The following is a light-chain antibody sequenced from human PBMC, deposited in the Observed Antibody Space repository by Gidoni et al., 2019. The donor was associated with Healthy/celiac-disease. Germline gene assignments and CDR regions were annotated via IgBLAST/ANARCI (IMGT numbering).Light chain of an antibody. CDR1: QGISSY. Sequence: AIRMTQSPSSFSASTGDRVTITCRASQGISSYLAWYQQKPGKAPTLLIYAASTLQSGVPSRFSGSGSGTDFTLTISCLQSEDFATYYCQQYYSYPQTFGQXTKVEIK. J-gene: IGKJ1*01. CDR3: QQYYSYPQT. CDR2: AAS. V-gene: IGKV1-8*01.